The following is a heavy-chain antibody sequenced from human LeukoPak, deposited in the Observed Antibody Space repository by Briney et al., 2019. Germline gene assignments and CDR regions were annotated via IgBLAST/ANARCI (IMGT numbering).Heavy chain of an antibody. CDR2: IIPILGIE. J-gene: IGHJ5*02. Sequence: ASVKVSCKASGGTFSSYAISWVRQAPGQGLEWMGRIIPILGIENYTQKFQGRVTITADKSTSTAYMELSSLRSEDTAVYYCARDVEGIAARLTNNWFDPWGQGTLVTVSS. CDR1: GGTFSSYA. CDR3: ARDVEGIAARLTNNWFDP. V-gene: IGHV1-69*04. D-gene: IGHD6-6*01.